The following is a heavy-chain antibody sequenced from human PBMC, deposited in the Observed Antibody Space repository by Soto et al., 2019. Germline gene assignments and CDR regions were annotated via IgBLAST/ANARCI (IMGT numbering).Heavy chain of an antibody. CDR3: ARVWGVSNRRYYYDSSGLLY. J-gene: IGHJ4*02. V-gene: IGHV1-46*01. D-gene: IGHD3-22*01. CDR1: GYTFTSYY. Sequence: ASVKVSCKASGYTFTSYYMHWVRQAPGQGLEWMGIINPSGGSTSYAQKFQGRVTMTRDTSTSTVYMELSSLRSEDTAVYYCARVWGVSNRRYYYDSSGLLYWGQGTLVTVSS. CDR2: INPSGGST.